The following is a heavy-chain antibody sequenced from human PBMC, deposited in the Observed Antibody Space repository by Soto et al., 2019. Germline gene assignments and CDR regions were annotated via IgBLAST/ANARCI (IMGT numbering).Heavy chain of an antibody. J-gene: IGHJ3*02. Sequence: QVQLVQSGAEVKKPGSSVKVSCKASGGTFSSYAISWVRQAPGQGLEWMGGITPIFGTANYAQKFQGRVTITADESTSTAYMELSSLRSEDTAVYYCARDPPGAMVTRMGAFDIWGQGTMVTVSS. V-gene: IGHV1-69*01. CDR1: GGTFSSYA. D-gene: IGHD5-18*01. CDR3: ARDPPGAMVTRMGAFDI. CDR2: ITPIFGTA.